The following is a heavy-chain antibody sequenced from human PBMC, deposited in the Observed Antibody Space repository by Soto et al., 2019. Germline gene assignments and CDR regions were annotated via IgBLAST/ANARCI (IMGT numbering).Heavy chain of an antibody. Sequence: GGSLRLSCAASGFTFSDYYMSWIRQAPGKGLEWVSYISSSGSTIYYADSVKGRFTISRDNAKNSLYLQMNSLRAEDTAVYYCASLTGAARPYYYYYMDVWGKGTTVTVSS. CDR1: GFTFSDYY. CDR3: ASLTGAARPYYYYYMDV. J-gene: IGHJ6*03. D-gene: IGHD6-6*01. CDR2: ISSSGSTI. V-gene: IGHV3-11*01.